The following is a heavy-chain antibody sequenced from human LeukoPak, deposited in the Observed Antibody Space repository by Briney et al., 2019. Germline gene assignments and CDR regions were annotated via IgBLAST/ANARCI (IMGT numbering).Heavy chain of an antibody. D-gene: IGHD2-15*01. CDR1: GFTVTTYA. J-gene: IGHJ4*02. CDR2: ISYDGGTK. V-gene: IGHV3-30-3*02. Sequence: GGSLRLSCAASGFTVTTYAMHWVRQAPGKGLEWVAVISYDGGTKYYADSMRGRFTISRDNSKNTLYLQMNSLRAEDTAVYYCAKDRTRYCSGGSCYRNDYWGQGILVTVSS. CDR3: AKDRTRYCSGGSCYRNDY.